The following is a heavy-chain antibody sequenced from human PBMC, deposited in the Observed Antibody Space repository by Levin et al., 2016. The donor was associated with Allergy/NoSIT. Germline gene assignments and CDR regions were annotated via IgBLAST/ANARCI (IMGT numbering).Heavy chain of an antibody. CDR2: ISGSGGST. J-gene: IGHJ4*02. V-gene: IGHV3-23*01. CDR3: AKRYYDSSGYYYDVDY. D-gene: IGHD3-22*01. CDR1: GFTFSSYA. Sequence: GGSLRLSCAASGFTFSSYAMSWVRQAPGKGLEWVSAISGSGGSTYYADSVKGRFTISRDNSKNTLYLQMNSLRAEDTAVYYCAKRYYDSSGYYYDVDYWGQGTLVTVSS.